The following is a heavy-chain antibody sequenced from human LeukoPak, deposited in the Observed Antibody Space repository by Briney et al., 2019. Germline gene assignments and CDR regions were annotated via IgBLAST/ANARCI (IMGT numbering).Heavy chain of an antibody. D-gene: IGHD4-17*01. CDR2: IYYSGST. J-gene: IGHJ4*02. Sequence: SQTLSLTCTVSGGSISSGDYYWSWIRQPPGKGLEWIGYIYYSGSTYYNPSLKSRVTISVDTSKSQFSLKLSSVTAADTAVYYCARDDMTTVTLDYWGQGTLVTVSS. V-gene: IGHV4-30-4*01. CDR1: GGSISSGDYY. CDR3: ARDDMTTVTLDY.